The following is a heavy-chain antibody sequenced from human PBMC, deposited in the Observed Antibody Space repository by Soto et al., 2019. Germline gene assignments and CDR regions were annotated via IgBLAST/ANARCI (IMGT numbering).Heavy chain of an antibody. CDR3: AIYIGFFDWLLGDAFDI. J-gene: IGHJ3*02. Sequence: GASVKVSCKASGYAFTSYGISWVRQAPGQGLEWMGWISAYNGNTNYAQKLQGRVTMTADTSTSTAYMELRSLRSDDTAVYYCAIYIGFFDWLLGDAFDIWGQGTMVTVSS. V-gene: IGHV1-18*01. CDR1: GYAFTSYG. D-gene: IGHD3-9*01. CDR2: ISAYNGNT.